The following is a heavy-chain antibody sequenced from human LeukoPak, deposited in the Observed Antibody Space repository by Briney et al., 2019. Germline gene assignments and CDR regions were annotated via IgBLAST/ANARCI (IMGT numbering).Heavy chain of an antibody. CDR2: ISSSSSTT. J-gene: IGHJ4*02. CDR1: GFTFSSYD. Sequence: GGSLRLSCTASGFTFSSYDMNWVRQAPGKGLEWVSFISSSSSTTYYADSVKGRFTISRDNAKNSLYLQMNSLRAEDTAVYSCARDKTRGLGYSYSKSGNYFDYWGQGTLVTVSS. V-gene: IGHV3-48*01. CDR3: ARDKTRGLGYSYSKSGNYFDY. D-gene: IGHD5-18*01.